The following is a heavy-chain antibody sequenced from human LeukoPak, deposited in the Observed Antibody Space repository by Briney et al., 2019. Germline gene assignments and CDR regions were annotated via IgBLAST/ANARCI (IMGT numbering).Heavy chain of an antibody. CDR3: AKDERAWFVAARPYYFDY. CDR2: ISSSSSTI. V-gene: IGHV3-48*01. J-gene: IGHJ4*02. CDR1: GFTFSSYS. D-gene: IGHD6-6*01. Sequence: GGSLRLSCAASGFTFSSYSMNWVRQAPGKGLEWVSYISSSSSTIYYADSVKGRFTISRDNSKNTLYLQMNSLRAEDTAVYYCAKDERAWFVAARPYYFDYWGQGTLVTVSS.